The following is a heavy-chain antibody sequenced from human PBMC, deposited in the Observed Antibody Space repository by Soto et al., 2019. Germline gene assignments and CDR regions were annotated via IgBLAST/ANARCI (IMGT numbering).Heavy chain of an antibody. D-gene: IGHD5-12*01. Sequence: QVQLVESGGGVVQPGRSLRLSCAASGFTFSSYAMHWVRQAPGKGLEWVAVISFDGSNKYYADSVKDRFTVSRDNSKNTLYVQMGSLRPGDTAVYYCGKGRRFGNGYNLGFDYWGQGTLVTGSS. J-gene: IGHJ4*02. CDR3: GKGRRFGNGYNLGFDY. V-gene: IGHV3-30-3*01. CDR2: ISFDGSNK. CDR1: GFTFSSYA.